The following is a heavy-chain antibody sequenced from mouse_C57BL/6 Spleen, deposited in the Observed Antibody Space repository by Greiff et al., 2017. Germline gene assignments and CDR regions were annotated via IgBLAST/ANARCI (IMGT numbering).Heavy chain of an antibody. CDR3: ARSSYYLYAMDY. V-gene: IGHV1-19*01. Sequence: EVQLQQSGPVLVKPGASVKMSCKASGYTFTDYYMNWVKQSHGKSLEWIGVINPYNGGTSYNQKFKGKATLTVDKSSSTAYMELNSLTSEDSAVYYCARSSYYLYAMDYWGQGTSVTVSS. CDR1: GYTFTDYY. D-gene: IGHD2-10*01. CDR2: INPYNGGT. J-gene: IGHJ4*01.